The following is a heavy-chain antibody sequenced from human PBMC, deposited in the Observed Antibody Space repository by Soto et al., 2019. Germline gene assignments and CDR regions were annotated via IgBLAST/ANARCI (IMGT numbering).Heavy chain of an antibody. CDR2: INPIFDTG. J-gene: IGHJ6*02. CDR1: GGTFSSYA. Sequence: VQLVQSGAEVKKPGSSVKVSCKASGGTFSSYAISWVRQAPGQGLEWMGGINPIFDTGNYAQKFHGRVTITADESTSTAYMELSSLRSDDTAVYYCARGLGSYYYYGMDVWGQGTTVSVSS. D-gene: IGHD3-10*01. CDR3: ARGLGSYYYYGMDV. V-gene: IGHV1-69*01.